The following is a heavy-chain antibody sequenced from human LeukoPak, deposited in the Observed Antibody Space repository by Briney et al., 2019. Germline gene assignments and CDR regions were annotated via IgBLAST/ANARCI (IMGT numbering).Heavy chain of an antibody. D-gene: IGHD4-17*01. J-gene: IGHJ4*02. CDR1: GASFNNYS. CDR2: MYYSGST. V-gene: IGHV4-59*01. Sequence: SETLSLTCTVSGASFNNYSCHWIRQPPGKGLEWIGYMYYSGSTDYNPSLKSRVTMSLDTSKNQFPLNLSSVTAADASVYYCARGPTVTTDYWGQGILVTVSS. CDR3: ARGPTVTTDY.